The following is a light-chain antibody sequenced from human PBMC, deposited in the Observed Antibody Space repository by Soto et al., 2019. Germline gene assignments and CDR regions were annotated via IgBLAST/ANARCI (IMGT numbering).Light chain of an antibody. Sequence: SYELTQPPSVSVAPGQTARITCGGNNIGSKSVHWYQQKPGQAPVLVVDDDSDRPSGIPGRFSGSNSGNTATLTISRVEAGDEADYFCHVWDSSSEHVFGTGTRSPS. J-gene: IGLJ1*01. CDR1: NIGSKS. V-gene: IGLV3-21*02. CDR3: HVWDSSSEHV. CDR2: DDS.